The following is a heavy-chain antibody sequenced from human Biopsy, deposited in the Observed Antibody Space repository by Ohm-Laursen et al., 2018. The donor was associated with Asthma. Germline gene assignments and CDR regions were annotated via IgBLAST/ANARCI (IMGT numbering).Heavy chain of an antibody. CDR1: GVALSGYT. J-gene: IGHJ4*01. CDR3: AAGRTSLQGESLI. V-gene: IGHV1-58*01. D-gene: IGHD2/OR15-2a*01. Sequence: VASVKVSCNASGVALSGYTFEWVRQARGLGLEWIAWIVFASGATNYAQNFQDRLTVTRDMSAGSVSMELRGLSSTDTAVYYCAAGRTSLQGESLIWGQGNLVSVSS. CDR2: IVFASGAT.